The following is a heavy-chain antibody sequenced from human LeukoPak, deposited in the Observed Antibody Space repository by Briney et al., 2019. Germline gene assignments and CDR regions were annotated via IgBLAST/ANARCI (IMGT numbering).Heavy chain of an antibody. CDR1: GYSFIRYH. CDR3: ARSSYSSSSSV. D-gene: IGHD6-6*01. J-gene: IGHJ3*01. Sequence: GASVKVSCKASGYSFIRYHIHWVRQAPGQGLEWTGVLKLYDGSISHAQKFQGRVTMTSDTSTSTVYMELSSLRSEDTAVYYCARSSYSSSSSVWGQGTMVTVSS. CDR2: LKLYDGSI. V-gene: IGHV1-46*01.